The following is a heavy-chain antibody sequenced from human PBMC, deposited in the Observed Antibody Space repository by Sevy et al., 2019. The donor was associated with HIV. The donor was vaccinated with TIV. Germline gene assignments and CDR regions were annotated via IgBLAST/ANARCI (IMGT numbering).Heavy chain of an antibody. CDR3: ARDASPYCSGGRCYFDAFDI. CDR2: ISTTSIIT. Sequence: GGSLRLSCAASGFTFSSYTMNWVRQAPGKGLEWVSYISTTSIITYYVDSVRGRFTISRDNAKNSLYLQMNSLRAEDTAVYYCARDASPYCSGGRCYFDAFDIWGQGTMVTVSS. V-gene: IGHV3-48*01. CDR1: GFTFSSYT. J-gene: IGHJ3*02. D-gene: IGHD2-15*01.